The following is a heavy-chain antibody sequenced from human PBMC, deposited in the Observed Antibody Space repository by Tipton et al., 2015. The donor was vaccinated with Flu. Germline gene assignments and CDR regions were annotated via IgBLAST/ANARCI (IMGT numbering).Heavy chain of an antibody. CDR3: ARHILWFGEGGMDV. CDR2: ISAHTGAT. Sequence: QVQLVQSGAEVKKPGASVRVSCKTSGYTFSTHGISWVRQAPGHGLEWMGWISAHTGATNYAQNFQGRVSMTTDTSTSTAYMDLRNLRPDGTAIYYCARHILWFGEGGMDVWGQGTTVSVSS. V-gene: IGHV1-18*01. D-gene: IGHD3-10*01. J-gene: IGHJ6*02. CDR1: GYTFSTHG.